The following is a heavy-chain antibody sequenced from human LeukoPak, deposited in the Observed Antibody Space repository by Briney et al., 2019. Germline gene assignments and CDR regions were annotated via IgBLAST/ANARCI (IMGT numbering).Heavy chain of an antibody. V-gene: IGHV3-21*01. Sequence: GGPLRLSCAASGFTFSSYDMNWVRQAPGKGLEWVSSITSSSSYIYYADSVKGRFTISRDNAKNSLYLQMNSLRAEDTAVYYCARDRYDSSGYFVYWGRGTLVTVSS. CDR3: ARDRYDSSGYFVY. CDR2: ITSSSSYI. D-gene: IGHD3-22*01. J-gene: IGHJ4*02. CDR1: GFTFSSYD.